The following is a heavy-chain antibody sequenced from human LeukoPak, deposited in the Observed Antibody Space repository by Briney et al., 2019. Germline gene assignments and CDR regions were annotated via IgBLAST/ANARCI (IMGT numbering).Heavy chain of an antibody. CDR2: IYYSGST. CDR3: ASFLVRSGGTDI. V-gene: IGHV4-39*07. Sequence: SETLSLTCTVSGGSISSSSYYWGWIRQPPGKGLEWIGSIYYSGSTYYNPSLKSRVTISVDTSKNQFSLKLSSVTAADTAVYYCASFLVRSGGTDIWGQGTRVTVSS. D-gene: IGHD2-15*01. J-gene: IGHJ3*02. CDR1: GGSISSSSYY.